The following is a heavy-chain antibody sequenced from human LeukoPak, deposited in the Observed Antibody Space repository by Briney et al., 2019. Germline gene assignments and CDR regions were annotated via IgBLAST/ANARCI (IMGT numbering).Heavy chain of an antibody. Sequence: SETLSLTCAVYGGSFSGYYWSWIRQPPGKGLEWIGEINHSGSTNYNPSLKSRVTISVDTSKNQFSLKLSSVTAADTAVYCCARGVAGYSYGYAYWGQGTLVTVSS. J-gene: IGHJ4*02. CDR2: INHSGST. D-gene: IGHD5-18*01. CDR3: ARGVAGYSYGYAY. V-gene: IGHV4-34*01. CDR1: GGSFSGYY.